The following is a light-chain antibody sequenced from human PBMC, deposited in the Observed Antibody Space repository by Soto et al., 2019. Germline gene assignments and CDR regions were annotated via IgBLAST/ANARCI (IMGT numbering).Light chain of an antibody. CDR3: NSYPTIGAIV. Sequence: QSALTQPASVSGSPGQSITISCTGTSSDIGGYNFVSWYQQHPGNAPNLIIYDVASRPSWVSDRFSGSKSGNAASLTISGLQAEDEALYYCNSYPTIGAIVFGGGTKLTVL. CDR2: DVA. CDR1: SSDIGGYNF. J-gene: IGLJ3*02. V-gene: IGLV2-14*03.